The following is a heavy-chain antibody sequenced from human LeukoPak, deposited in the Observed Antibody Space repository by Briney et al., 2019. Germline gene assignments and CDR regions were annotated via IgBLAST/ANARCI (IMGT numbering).Heavy chain of an antibody. CDR1: GGSISSGRYY. D-gene: IGHD3-22*01. Sequence: PSETLSLTCTVSGGSISSGRYYWSWIRQPAGKGLEWIGRIYTSGSTNYNPSLRSRATTSLDTSKNQFSLKLSSVTAADTAVYYWAREVRDQNDYDSSGYYSPFDYWGQGTLVTVSS. V-gene: IGHV4-61*02. CDR2: IYTSGST. CDR3: AREVRDQNDYDSSGYYSPFDY. J-gene: IGHJ4*02.